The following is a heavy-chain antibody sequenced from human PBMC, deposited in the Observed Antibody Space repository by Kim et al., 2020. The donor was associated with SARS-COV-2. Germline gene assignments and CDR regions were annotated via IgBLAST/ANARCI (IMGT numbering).Heavy chain of an antibody. J-gene: IGHJ6*03. CDR2: ISSSSSYI. Sequence: GGSLRLSCAASGFTFSSYSMNWVRQAPGKGLEWVSSISSSSSYIYYADSVKGRFTISRDNAKNSLYLQMNSLRAEDTAVYYCSRDSTRDRRVSYYYMDVWGKGTTVTVSS. CDR3: SRDSTRDRRVSYYYMDV. D-gene: IGHD2-2*01. V-gene: IGHV3-21*01. CDR1: GFTFSSYS.